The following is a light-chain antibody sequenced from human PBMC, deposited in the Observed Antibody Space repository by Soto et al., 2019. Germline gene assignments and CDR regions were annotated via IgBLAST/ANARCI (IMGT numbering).Light chain of an antibody. V-gene: IGLV2-14*01. Sequence: QSALTQPASVSGSPGQSITISCAGTSSDIGGYNYVSWYQQHPGKAPKVMIYEVSNRPSGVSNRFSGSKSGNTASLTISGLQAEDEADYYCSSYTSSSTLYVFGSGPSSPS. J-gene: IGLJ1*01. CDR3: SSYTSSSTLYV. CDR2: EVS. CDR1: SSDIGGYNY.